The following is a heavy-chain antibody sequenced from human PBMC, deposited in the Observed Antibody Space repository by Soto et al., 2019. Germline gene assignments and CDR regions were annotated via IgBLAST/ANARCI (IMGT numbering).Heavy chain of an antibody. J-gene: IGHJ6*01. CDR3: ARAPPVFLWFGELFKGIHGQYGMDV. Sequence: ASVKVSCKASGYTFTSYYMHWVRQAPGQGLEWMGIINPSGGSTSYAQKFQGRVTMTRDTSTSTVYMELSSLRSEDTAVYYCARAPPVFLWFGELFKGIHGQYGMDVWGDGTLVIVS. CDR2: INPSGGST. CDR1: GYTFTSYY. V-gene: IGHV1-46*01. D-gene: IGHD3-10*01.